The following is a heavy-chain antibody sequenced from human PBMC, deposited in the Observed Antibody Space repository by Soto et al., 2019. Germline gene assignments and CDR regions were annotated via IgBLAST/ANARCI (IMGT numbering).Heavy chain of an antibody. CDR1: GGTFTNYV. D-gene: IGHD6-6*01. CDR3: ARGRSSPNFDP. V-gene: IGHV1-69*01. J-gene: IGHJ5*02. CDR2: LIPIFGAA. Sequence: QVQLVQSGADVRKPGSSVKVSCKISGGTFTNYVISWLRQAPGQGLEWMGGLIPIFGAANLAQKFQGRVMITADESTSTVNMELSSLTSEDTAVYYCARGRSSPNFDPWGQGTLVTVSS.